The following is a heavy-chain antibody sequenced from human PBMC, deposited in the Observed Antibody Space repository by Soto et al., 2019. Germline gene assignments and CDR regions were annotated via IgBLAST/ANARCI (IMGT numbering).Heavy chain of an antibody. D-gene: IGHD3-16*02. Sequence: VASVKVSCKASGYTFTSYGISWVRQAPGQGLEWMGWISAYNGNTNYAQKLQGRVTMTTDTSTSTAYMELRSLRSDDTAVYYCARDSPSAYYDYVWESYRYKIVLVYWGQGTLVTVSS. J-gene: IGHJ4*02. CDR1: GYTFTSYG. V-gene: IGHV1-18*01. CDR2: ISAYNGNT. CDR3: ARDSPSAYYDYVWESYRYKIVLVY.